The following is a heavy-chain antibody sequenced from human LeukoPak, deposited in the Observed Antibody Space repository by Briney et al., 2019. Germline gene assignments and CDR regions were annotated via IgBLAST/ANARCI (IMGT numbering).Heavy chain of an antibody. V-gene: IGHV3-30*18. CDR1: GFTFSSYG. Sequence: GGSLRLSCAASGFTFSSYGMHWVRQAPGKGLEWVAVISYDGSNKYYADSVKGRFTISRDNSKNTLYLQMNSLRAEDTAVYYCAKSPVITWWFDPWGQGTLVTVSS. J-gene: IGHJ5*02. CDR2: ISYDGSNK. D-gene: IGHD3-22*01. CDR3: AKSPVITWWFDP.